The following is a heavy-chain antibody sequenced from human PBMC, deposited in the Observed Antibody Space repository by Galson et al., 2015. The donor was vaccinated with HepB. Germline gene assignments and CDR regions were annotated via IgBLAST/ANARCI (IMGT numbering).Heavy chain of an antibody. CDR1: GYTFTSYG. J-gene: IGHJ5*02. CDR3: ARWGAGRVTVATHNCFDP. CDR2: ISAYNGNT. V-gene: IGHV1-18*04. D-gene: IGHD6-19*01. Sequence: SVKVSCKASGYTFTSYGISWVRQAPGQGLEWMGWISAYNGNTNYAQKFQGRVTMTTDTSTSTAYMELRSLRSDDTAVYYCARWGAGRVTVATHNCFDPWGHGTLVTVSS.